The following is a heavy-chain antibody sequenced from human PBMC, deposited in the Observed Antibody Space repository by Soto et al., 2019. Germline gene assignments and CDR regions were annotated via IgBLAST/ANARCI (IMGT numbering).Heavy chain of an antibody. V-gene: IGHV3-74*01. J-gene: IGHJ6*02. D-gene: IGHD3-16*01. CDR2: ISSYGSDT. CDR3: ASNYAYAEGYYWYGIDV. Sequence: EVQLVESGGGLVLPGGSLRLSCAASGFTFSRYWMHWVRQAPGKGLVWVSRISSYGSDTHYADSVKGRFTISRDNANNTLYRQMNSLTADDTGVCYCASNYAYAEGYYWYGIDVWGQGTTVTVSS. CDR1: GFTFSRYW.